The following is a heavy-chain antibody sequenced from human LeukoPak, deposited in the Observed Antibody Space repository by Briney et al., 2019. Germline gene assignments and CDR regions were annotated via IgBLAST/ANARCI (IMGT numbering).Heavy chain of an antibody. CDR1: GGSISSTGYY. CDR3: ARERPSYYYGSGGGLDY. V-gene: IGHV4-61*02. CDR2: IYTSGST. J-gene: IGHJ4*02. D-gene: IGHD3-10*01. Sequence: SETLSLTCAVSGGSISSTGYYWSWIRQPAGTGLEWIGRIYTSGSTNYNPSLKSRVTMSVDTSKNQFSLKLSSVTAADTAVYYCARERPSYYYGSGGGLDYWGQGTLVTVSS.